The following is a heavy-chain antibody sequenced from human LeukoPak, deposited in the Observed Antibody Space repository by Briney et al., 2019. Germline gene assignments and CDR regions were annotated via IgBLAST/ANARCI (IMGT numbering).Heavy chain of an antibody. CDR1: GFTFSSYA. CDR3: ANPIWRSGSFSGSDYFDY. CDR2: ISYDGSNK. V-gene: IGHV3-30-3*01. D-gene: IGHD1-26*01. Sequence: PGGSLRLSCAASGFTFSSYAMHWVRQAPGKGLEWVAVISYDGSNKYYADSVKGRFTISRDNSKNILYLQMNSLRAEDTAVYYCANPIWRSGSFSGSDYFDYWGQGTLVTVSS. J-gene: IGHJ4*02.